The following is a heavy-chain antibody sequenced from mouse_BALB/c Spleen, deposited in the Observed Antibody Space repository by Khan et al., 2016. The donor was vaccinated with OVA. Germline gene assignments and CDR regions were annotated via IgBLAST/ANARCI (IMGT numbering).Heavy chain of an antibody. D-gene: IGHD2-3*01. CDR2: ISYSGST. V-gene: IGHV3-2*02. Sequence: EVQLLETGPGLVKPSQSLSLTCTVTGYSITSDYAWNWIRQFPGNKLEWMGYISYSGSTSYNPSLKSRISITRDTSKNQFFLQLNSVTTEDTAPYYCARRGDGYYGAMDYWGQGTSVTVSS. J-gene: IGHJ4*01. CDR3: ARRGDGYYGAMDY. CDR1: GYSITSDYA.